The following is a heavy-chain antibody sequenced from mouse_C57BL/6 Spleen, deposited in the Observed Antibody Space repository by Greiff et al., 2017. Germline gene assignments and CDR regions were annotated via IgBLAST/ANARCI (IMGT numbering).Heavy chain of an antibody. Sequence: VQLKESGPGLVKPSQSLSLTCSVTGYSITSGYYWNWIRQFPGNKLEWMGYISYDGSNNYNPSLKNRISITRDTSKNQFFLKLNSVTTEDTATYYCADGAMDYWGQGTSVTVSS. CDR3: ADGAMDY. CDR1: GYSITSGYY. V-gene: IGHV3-6*01. J-gene: IGHJ4*01. CDR2: ISYDGSN.